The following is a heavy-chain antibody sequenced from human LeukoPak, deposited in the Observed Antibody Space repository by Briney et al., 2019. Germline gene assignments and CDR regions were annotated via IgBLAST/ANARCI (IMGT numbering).Heavy chain of an antibody. CDR1: GYTFTGYY. V-gene: IGHV1-2*02. CDR3: ARGDYCCGSGSMGFDI. CDR2: INPNSGGT. J-gene: IGHJ3*02. Sequence: AASVKVSCKASGYTFTGYYMHWVRQAPGQGLEWMGWINPNSGGTNYAQKFQGRVTMTRDTSISTDYMELSRLRSDDTAVYYCARGDYCCGSGSMGFDIWGQGTMVTVSS. D-gene: IGHD3-10*01.